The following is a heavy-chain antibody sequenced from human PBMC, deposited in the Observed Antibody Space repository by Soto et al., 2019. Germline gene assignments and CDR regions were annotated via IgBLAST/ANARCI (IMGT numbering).Heavy chain of an antibody. Sequence: SETLSLTCTVSGGSISSSSYYWGWIRQPPGKGLEWIGSIYYSGSTYYNPSLKSRVTISVDTSKNQFSLKLSSVAAADSAVYFCARLEGLATISYYFDFWGPGALVTVSS. CDR1: GGSISSSSYY. J-gene: IGHJ4*02. V-gene: IGHV4-39*01. CDR3: ARLEGLATISYYFDF. D-gene: IGHD3-9*01. CDR2: IYYSGST.